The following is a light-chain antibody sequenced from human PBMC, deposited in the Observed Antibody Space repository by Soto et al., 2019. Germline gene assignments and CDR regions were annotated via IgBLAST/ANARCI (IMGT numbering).Light chain of an antibody. CDR3: QQRSDWSLS. J-gene: IGKJ4*01. V-gene: IGKV3-11*01. CDR2: DAS. Sequence: EIVLTQSPATLSLSPGERATLSCRASQSVSRYLAWYQHKPGQAPRLLIYDASTRATGIPARFSGSGSGTDFTLTISSLEPGDFAVYYCQQRSDWSLSFGGGTKVEI. CDR1: QSVSRY.